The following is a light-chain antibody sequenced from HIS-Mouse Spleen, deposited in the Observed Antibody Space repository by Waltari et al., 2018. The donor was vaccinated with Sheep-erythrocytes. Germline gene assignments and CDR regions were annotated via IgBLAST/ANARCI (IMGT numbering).Light chain of an antibody. CDR3: QAGDSSVWV. CDR2: QDS. J-gene: IGLJ3*02. V-gene: IGLV3-1*01. Sequence: SYELTQPPSVSVSPGQTASITCSGDKLGDKYACWYQQKPGQSPVLVIYQDSKRPSGIPERFSGSNSGNTGTLTISGSEAMDEADDACQAGDSSVWVFGGGTTLTVL. CDR1: KLGDKY.